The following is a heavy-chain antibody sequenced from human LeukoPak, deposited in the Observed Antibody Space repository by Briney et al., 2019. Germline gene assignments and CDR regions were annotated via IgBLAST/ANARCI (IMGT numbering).Heavy chain of an antibody. D-gene: IGHD1-26*01. V-gene: IGHV3-9*01. J-gene: IGHJ4*02. CDR1: GFTFDDYA. Sequence: GGSLRLSCAASGFTFDDYAMHWVRPAPGKGLEGVSGISWNSGSIGYADSVKGRFTMSRDNAKNSLYLQMNSLRAEDTAVYYCARDKIVGATYFDYWGQGTLVTVSS. CDR2: ISWNSGSI. CDR3: ARDKIVGATYFDY.